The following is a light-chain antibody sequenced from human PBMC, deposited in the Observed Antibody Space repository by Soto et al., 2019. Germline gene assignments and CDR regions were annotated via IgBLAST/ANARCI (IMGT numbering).Light chain of an antibody. CDR2: DVS. CDR1: SSDVGGYNY. V-gene: IGLV2-11*01. J-gene: IGLJ2*01. CDR3: CSYAGSSV. Sequence: QSALTQPRSVSGSPGQSVTISCTGTSSDVGGYNYVSWYQQHPGKAPKLMIYDVSKRPSAVPDRFSGSKSGNTASLTISGLQAEDEADYYCCSYAGSSVFGGGTKLTVL.